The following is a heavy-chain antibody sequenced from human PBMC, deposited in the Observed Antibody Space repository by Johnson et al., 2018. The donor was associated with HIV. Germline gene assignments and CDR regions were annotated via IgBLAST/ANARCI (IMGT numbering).Heavy chain of an antibody. D-gene: IGHD1-26*01. CDR3: AKSTWELRHLDAFDI. CDR2: IYSGGST. J-gene: IGHJ3*02. V-gene: IGHV3-66*01. CDR1: GFTVSSNY. Sequence: MQLVESGGGLVQPGGSLRLSCAASGFTVSSNYMSWVRQAPGKGLEWVSVIYSGGSTYYADSVKGRFTISRDSSKNTVYLQMNSLRAEDTAVYYCAKSTWELRHLDAFDIWGQGTMVTVSS.